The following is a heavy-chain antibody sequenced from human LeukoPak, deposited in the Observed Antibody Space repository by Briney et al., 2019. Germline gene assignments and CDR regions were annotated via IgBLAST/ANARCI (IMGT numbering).Heavy chain of an antibody. CDR1: GYTFTSYD. CDR2: MNPNSGNT. J-gene: IGHJ5*02. D-gene: IGHD6-13*01. V-gene: IGHV1-8*01. CDR3: ALVSSWSHPNWFDP. Sequence: ASVKVSCKASGYTFTSYDINWVRQATGQGLEWMGWMNPNSGNTGYAQKFQGRVTMTRSTSISTAYMELSSLRSEDTAVYYCALVSSWSHPNWFDPWGQGTLVTVSS.